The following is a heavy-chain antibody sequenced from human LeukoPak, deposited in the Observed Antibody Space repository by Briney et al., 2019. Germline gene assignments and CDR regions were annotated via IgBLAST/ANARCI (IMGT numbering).Heavy chain of an antibody. CDR2: INYSGST. Sequence: SETLSLTCTVSGGSISSYYLNWIRRPPGKGLEWIGSINYSGSTNYNPSLKSRVTISIDTSKNQFSLKLSSVTAADTAVYYCARDYFTSYYYYGMDVWGQGTTVTVSS. CDR3: ARDYFTSYYYYGMDV. J-gene: IGHJ6*02. D-gene: IGHD2/OR15-2a*01. CDR1: GGSISSYY. V-gene: IGHV4-59*01.